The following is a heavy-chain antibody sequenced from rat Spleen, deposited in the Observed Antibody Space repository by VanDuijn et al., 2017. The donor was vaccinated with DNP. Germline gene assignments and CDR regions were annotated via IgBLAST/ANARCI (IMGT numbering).Heavy chain of an antibody. D-gene: IGHD4-3*01. CDR2: IRYDGGYT. J-gene: IGHJ2*01. CDR1: GFTFSDYY. Sequence: EVQLVESGGDLVQPGRSLKLFCVASGFTFSDYYMAWFRQAPRKGLEWVAYIRYDGGYTKYGDSVKGRFTISRDNAKNTLYLQMNSLRSEDMATYYCARWNSGHFDYWGQGVMVSVSS. V-gene: IGHV5-22*01. CDR3: ARWNSGHFDY.